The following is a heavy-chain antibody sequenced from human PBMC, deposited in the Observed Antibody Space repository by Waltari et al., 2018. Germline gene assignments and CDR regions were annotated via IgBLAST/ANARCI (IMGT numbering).Heavy chain of an antibody. CDR1: GGFISSGDYY. CDR3: ARDRSYSAVSGPWFDP. V-gene: IGHV4-30-4*08. D-gene: IGHD3-10*01. J-gene: IGHJ5*02. Sequence: QVQLQESGPGLVKPSQTLSLPCTVPGGFISSGDYYWSWIRHPPGKGLEWIGYIYYSGSTYYNPSLKSRVTISVDTSKNQFSLKLSSVTAADTAVYYCARDRSYSAVSGPWFDPWGQGTLVTVSS. CDR2: IYYSGST.